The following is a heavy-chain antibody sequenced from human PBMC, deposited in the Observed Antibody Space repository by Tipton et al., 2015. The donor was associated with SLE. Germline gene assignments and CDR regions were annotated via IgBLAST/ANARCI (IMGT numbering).Heavy chain of an antibody. CDR1: GGSISSYY. Sequence: TLSLTCTVSGGSISSYYWSWIRQPPGMGLEWIGYIYYSGSTNYNPSLKSRVTISVDTSKNQFSLKLSSVTAADTAVYYCARGGLGVSYYYYMDVWGKGTTVTVSS. CDR3: ARGGLGVSYYYYMDV. J-gene: IGHJ6*03. CDR2: IYYSGST. V-gene: IGHV4-59*01. D-gene: IGHD1-26*01.